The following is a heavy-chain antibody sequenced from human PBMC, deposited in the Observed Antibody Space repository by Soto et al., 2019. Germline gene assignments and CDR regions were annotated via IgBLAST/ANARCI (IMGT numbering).Heavy chain of an antibody. CDR1: GFTFSSYG. D-gene: IGHD2-15*01. Sequence: GSLKLSCAASGFTFSSYGMHWVRQAPGKGLEWVAVISYDGSNKYYADSVKGRFTISRDNSKNTLYLQMNSLRAEDTAVYYCAKDCRYCSGGSCFGAEQHCYFDYWGQGTLGTVSS. V-gene: IGHV3-30*18. CDR3: AKDCRYCSGGSCFGAEQHCYFDY. CDR2: ISYDGSNK. J-gene: IGHJ4*02.